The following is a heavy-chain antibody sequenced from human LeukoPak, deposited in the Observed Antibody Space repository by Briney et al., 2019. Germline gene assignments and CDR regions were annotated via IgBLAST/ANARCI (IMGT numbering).Heavy chain of an antibody. D-gene: IGHD3-3*01. Sequence: GGSLRLSCSASGFTFSSYAMHWVRQAPGKGLEYVSAISSNGGSTYYADSVKGRFTISRDNSKNTLYLQMSSLRAEDMAVYYCVKDGYYDFWSGYYGGYYWGQGTLVTVSS. CDR1: GFTFSSYA. J-gene: IGHJ4*02. CDR3: VKDGYYDFWSGYYGGYY. V-gene: IGHV3-64D*06. CDR2: ISSNGGST.